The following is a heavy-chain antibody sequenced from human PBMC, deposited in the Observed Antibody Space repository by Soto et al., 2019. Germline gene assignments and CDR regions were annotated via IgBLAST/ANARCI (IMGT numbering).Heavy chain of an antibody. CDR3: AKALVDTAMGIAPIASRYYYSMDV. D-gene: IGHD5-18*01. CDR1: GFTFSSYG. V-gene: IGHV3-30*18. J-gene: IGHJ6*02. CDR2: ISYDGSNK. Sequence: PGGSLRLACAASGFTFSSYGMHWVRQAPGKGLEWVAVISYDGSNKYYADSVKGRFTISRDNSKNTLYLQMNSLRAEDTAVYYCAKALVDTAMGIAPIASRYYYSMDVWGQGTTVTVSS.